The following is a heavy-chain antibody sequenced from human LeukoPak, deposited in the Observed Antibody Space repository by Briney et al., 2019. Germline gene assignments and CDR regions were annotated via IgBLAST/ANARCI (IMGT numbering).Heavy chain of an antibody. V-gene: IGHV4-30-2*01. CDR2: VYDTGET. CDR3: ARVPGPNWFDP. CDR1: GGSISSGDYY. J-gene: IGHJ5*02. Sequence: SQTLSLTCIVSGGSISSGDYYWSWIRQPPGKGLEWIGSVYDTGETYFNPSLMSRVTMSVDRSKNQFSLQLNSVTAADTAVYYCARVPGPNWFDPWGQGTLVTVSS.